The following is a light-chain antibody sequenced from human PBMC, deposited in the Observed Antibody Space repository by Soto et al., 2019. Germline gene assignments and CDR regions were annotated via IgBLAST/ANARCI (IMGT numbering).Light chain of an antibody. J-gene: IGLJ2*01. CDR1: SSDVGGYNY. CDR3: SSYAGGNNLV. Sequence: QSALTQPPSASGSPGQSVTISCTGTSSDVGGYNYVSWYQHHPGKAPKLLISEVSERPSGVPDRFSGSKSANTASLTVSGLQAEDEADYYCSSYAGGNNLVFGGGTKLPVL. CDR2: EVS. V-gene: IGLV2-8*01.